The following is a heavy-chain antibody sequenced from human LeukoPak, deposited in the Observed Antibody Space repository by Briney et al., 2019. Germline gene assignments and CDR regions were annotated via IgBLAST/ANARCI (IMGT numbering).Heavy chain of an antibody. CDR2: INPNSGGT. J-gene: IGHJ5*02. D-gene: IGHD6-19*01. Sequence: ASVKVSCKASGYTFTGYYMHWVRQAPGQGLEWMGRINPNSGGTNYAQKFQGRVTMTRDTYISTAYMELSRLRSDDTAVYYCARDHIALGDWFDPWGQGTLVTVSS. V-gene: IGHV1-2*06. CDR1: GYTFTGYY. CDR3: ARDHIALGDWFDP.